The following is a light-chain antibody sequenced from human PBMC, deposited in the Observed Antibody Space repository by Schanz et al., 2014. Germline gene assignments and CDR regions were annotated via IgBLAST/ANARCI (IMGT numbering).Light chain of an antibody. J-gene: IGLJ2*01. V-gene: IGLV2-8*01. CDR1: SSDVGGYNY. CDR3: NSYAGSNNVI. CDR2: DVN. Sequence: QSALTQPPSASGSPGQSVTISCTGTSSDVGGYNYVSWYQQHPGKAPKLMIFDVNQRPSGVPDRFSGSKSGNTASLTVSGLQAEDEADYYCNSYAGSNNVIFGGGTKVTVL.